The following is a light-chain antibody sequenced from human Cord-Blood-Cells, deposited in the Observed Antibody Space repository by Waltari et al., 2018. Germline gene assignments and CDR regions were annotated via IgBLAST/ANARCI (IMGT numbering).Light chain of an antibody. CDR1: QSLLHSNGYNC. Sequence: IVMTQSQLSLHVTPGEPASISCRSSQSLLHSNGYNCLDWYLQKPGQSPQLLIHLGSNRDSGVPDRFSGSGSGTDFTLKISRVEAEDVGVYYCMQALQTAFTFGRGTKVDIK. J-gene: IGKJ3*01. CDR2: LGS. V-gene: IGKV2-28*01. CDR3: MQALQTAFT.